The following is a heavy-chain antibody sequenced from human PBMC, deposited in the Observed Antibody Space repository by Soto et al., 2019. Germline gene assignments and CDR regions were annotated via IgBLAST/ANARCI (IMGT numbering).Heavy chain of an antibody. CDR1: GVTFSSYA. Sequence: SVNVPCKASGVTFSSYAISWVRQAPVQGLEWMGGIIPIFGTANYAQKSQGRVTITADESRSAAYMELSSLRSEDTAVYYCARAKREYYYYYGMDVWGQGTTVKVSS. V-gene: IGHV1-69*13. CDR2: IIPIFGTA. CDR3: ARAKREYYYYYGMDV. J-gene: IGHJ6*02.